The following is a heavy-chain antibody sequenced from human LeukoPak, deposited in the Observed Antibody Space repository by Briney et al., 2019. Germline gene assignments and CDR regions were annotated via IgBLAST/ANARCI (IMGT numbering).Heavy chain of an antibody. V-gene: IGHV1-69*05. CDR1: GGTFSSYA. J-gene: IGHJ1*01. CDR3: ARPRRFDSSGPYQH. Sequence: GSSVKVSCKASGGTFSSYAISWVRQAPGQGLEWMGGIIPIFGTANYAQKFQGRVTITTDESTSTAYMELSSLRSEDTAVYYCARPRRFDSSGPYQHWGQGTLVTVSS. D-gene: IGHD3-22*01. CDR2: IIPIFGTA.